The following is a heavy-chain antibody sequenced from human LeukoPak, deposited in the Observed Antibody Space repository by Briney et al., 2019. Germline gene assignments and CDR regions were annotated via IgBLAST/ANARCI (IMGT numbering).Heavy chain of an antibody. J-gene: IGHJ5*02. V-gene: IGHV3-23*01. Sequence: TGGSLRLSCAVSGITLSNYGMTWVRQAPGKGLEWVAGLSGSGGSTNYADSVKGRFTISRDKSKNTVYLQMNSLRFEDTAMYYCARNWFDPWGQGTLVTVSS. CDR2: LSGSGGST. CDR3: ARNWFDP. CDR1: GITLSNYG.